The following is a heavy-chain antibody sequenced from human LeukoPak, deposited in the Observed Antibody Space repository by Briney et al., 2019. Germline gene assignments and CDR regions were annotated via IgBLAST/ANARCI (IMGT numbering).Heavy chain of an antibody. CDR3: ARSFYYGSGSPLWALAAFDI. Sequence: GGSLRLSCAASGFTFSSYSMNWVRQAPGEGLEWVSYISSSGSTIYYADSVKGRFTISRDNAKNSLYLQMNSLRAEDTAVYYCARSFYYGSGSPLWALAAFDIWGQGTMVTVSS. CDR2: ISSSGSTI. D-gene: IGHD3-10*01. V-gene: IGHV3-48*04. J-gene: IGHJ3*02. CDR1: GFTFSSYS.